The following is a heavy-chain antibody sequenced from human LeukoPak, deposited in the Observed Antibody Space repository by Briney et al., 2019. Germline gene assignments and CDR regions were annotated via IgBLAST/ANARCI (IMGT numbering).Heavy chain of an antibody. CDR3: ARGVKILWFGELFDY. CDR2: IYYSGST. CDR1: GGSISSHY. D-gene: IGHD3-10*01. Sequence: SETLSLTCTVSGGSISSHYWSWIRQPPGKGLEWIGYIYYSGSTNYNPSLKSRVTISVDTSKNQFSLKLSSVTAADTAVYYCARGVKILWFGELFDYWGQGTLVTVSS. J-gene: IGHJ4*02. V-gene: IGHV4-59*11.